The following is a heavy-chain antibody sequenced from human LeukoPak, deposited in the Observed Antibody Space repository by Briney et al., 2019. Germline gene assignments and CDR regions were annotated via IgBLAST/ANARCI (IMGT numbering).Heavy chain of an antibody. CDR2: IDTAGDT. CDR1: GFTFSSYD. V-gene: IGHV3-13*04. D-gene: IGHD6-13*01. CDR3: AKAAISDAGYSSTWYFTD. Sequence: PGGSLRLSCAASGFTFSSYDMHWVRQATGKGLEWVSAIDTAGDTYYPGSVKGRFTISRENAKNSLYLQMNSLRAGDTAVYYCAKAAISDAGYSSTWYFTDRGQGTLVTVSS. J-gene: IGHJ4*02.